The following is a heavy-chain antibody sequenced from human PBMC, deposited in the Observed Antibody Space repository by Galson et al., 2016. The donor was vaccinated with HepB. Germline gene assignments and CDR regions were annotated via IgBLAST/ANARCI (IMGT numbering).Heavy chain of an antibody. CDR1: GFTFSSYS. CDR2: ISSSSSYI. D-gene: IGHD2-15*01. CDR3: TREGYCSGGSCYSGYYGMDV. V-gene: IGHV3-21*04. J-gene: IGHJ6*02. Sequence: SLRLSCAASGFTFSSYSMNWVRQAPGKGLEWVSSISSSSSYIYYADSLKGRFTMSRDNANKSMFLQMNNLRGEDTAVYYCTREGYCSGGSCYSGYYGMDVWGQGTTVTVSS.